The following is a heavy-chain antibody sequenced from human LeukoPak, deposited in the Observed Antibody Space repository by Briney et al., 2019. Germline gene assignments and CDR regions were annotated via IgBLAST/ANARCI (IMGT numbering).Heavy chain of an antibody. CDR2: ISDDGSNK. D-gene: IGHD3-22*01. CDR3: ARDQGYYDSSGYHQSSDY. CDR1: GFTFSAYG. V-gene: IGHV3-30*03. J-gene: IGHJ4*02. Sequence: PGGSLRLSCVASGFTFSAYGMHWVRQAPGKGLEWVAVISDDGSNKYYVDSVKGRFTISRDNSKNTLYLQMNSLRAEDTAVYYCARDQGYYDSSGYHQSSDYWGQGTLVTVSS.